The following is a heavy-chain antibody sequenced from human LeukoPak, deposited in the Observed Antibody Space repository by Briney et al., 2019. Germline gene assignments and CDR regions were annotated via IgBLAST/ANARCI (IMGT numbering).Heavy chain of an antibody. CDR2: ISGSGGST. D-gene: IGHD5-24*01. V-gene: IGHV3-23*01. J-gene: IGHJ4*02. CDR3: AKERGYGYNHIDY. CDR1: GFPFSSYA. Sequence: GGSLRLSCEASGFPFSSYAMNWVRQAPGKGLEWVSTISGSGGSTYYADSVKGRFTISRDKSRNTVYLQMNSLRAEDTAVYYCAKERGYGYNHIDYWGQGTLVTVSS.